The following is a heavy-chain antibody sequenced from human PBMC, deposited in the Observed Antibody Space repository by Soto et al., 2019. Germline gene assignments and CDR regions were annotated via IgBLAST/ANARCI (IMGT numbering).Heavy chain of an antibody. CDR3: ARATIFGVVYDVFDV. CDR2: MFYSGTT. D-gene: IGHD3-3*01. CDR1: GGSFSSGGFY. V-gene: IGHV4-31*03. J-gene: IGHJ3*01. Sequence: QVQLQESGPGLAQPSQTLSLTCTVSGGSFSSGGFYWSWIRQHPGKGLEWIAYMFYSGTTYYNPSLMSRVTLSMDTSKNQFFLKLTSLTAADTAVYFCARATIFGVVYDVFDVWGQGTLVTVS.